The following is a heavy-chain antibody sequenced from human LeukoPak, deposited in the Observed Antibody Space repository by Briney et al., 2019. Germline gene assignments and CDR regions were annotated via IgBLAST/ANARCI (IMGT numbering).Heavy chain of an antibody. CDR3: AKDHANTPVVTN. D-gene: IGHD2-21*02. J-gene: IGHJ4*02. CDR1: GFTFSSYA. Sequence: GGSLRLSCAASGFTFSSYAMSWVRQAPGKGLEWVSAISASGGSTFYADSVTGRFTVSRDNSKNTVDLQMSNLRVDDTAIYYCAKDHANTPVVTNWGQGILVSVSS. V-gene: IGHV3-23*01. CDR2: ISASGGST.